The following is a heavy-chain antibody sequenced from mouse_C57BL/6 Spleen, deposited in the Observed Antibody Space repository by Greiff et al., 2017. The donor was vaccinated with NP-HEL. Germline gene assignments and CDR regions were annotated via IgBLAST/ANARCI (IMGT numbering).Heavy chain of an antibody. J-gene: IGHJ4*01. CDR2: INPSTGGT. Sequence: VQLKESGPELVKPGASVKISCKASGYSFTGYYMNWVKQSPEKSLEWIGEINPSTGGTTYNQKFKAKATLTVDKSSSTAYMQLKSLTSEDSAVYYCARKGRAFYAMDYWGQGTSVTVSS. CDR1: GYSFTGYY. D-gene: IGHD3-3*01. CDR3: ARKGRAFYAMDY. V-gene: IGHV1-42*01.